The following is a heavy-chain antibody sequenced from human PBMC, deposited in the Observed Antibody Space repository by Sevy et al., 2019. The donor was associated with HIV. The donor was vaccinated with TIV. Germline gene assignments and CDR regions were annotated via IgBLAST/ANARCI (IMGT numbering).Heavy chain of an antibody. D-gene: IGHD3-10*01. J-gene: IGHJ4*02. Sequence: SETLSLTCTVSGASISTYVWTWIRQPPGKGLEWVGYVFYTGNPNYNPSLSSRVTISGDTSKNQFSLTLSSVTAADTAVYYCATGAGVSKSDFWGQGTLVTVSS. V-gene: IGHV4-59*12. CDR1: GASISTYV. CDR3: ATGAGVSKSDF. CDR2: VFYTGNP.